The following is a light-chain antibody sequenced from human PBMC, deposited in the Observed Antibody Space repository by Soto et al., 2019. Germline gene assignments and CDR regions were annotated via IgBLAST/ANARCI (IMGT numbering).Light chain of an antibody. CDR3: QQYNSYAWT. CDR2: DAS. J-gene: IGKJ1*01. V-gene: IGKV1-5*01. Sequence: DIQMTQSPSTLSASVGDRVTITCRASQSISSWLAWYQQRPGKAPKLLIYDASSLESGVPSRFSGSGSGTEFTLTISSLQPDYFATYYCQQYNSYAWTFGQGTKVEIK. CDR1: QSISSW.